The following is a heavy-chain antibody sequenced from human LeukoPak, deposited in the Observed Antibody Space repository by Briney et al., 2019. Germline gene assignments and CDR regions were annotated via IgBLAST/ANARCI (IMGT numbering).Heavy chain of an antibody. CDR3: ARIGGYCSSTSCLYYFDY. CDR2: INHSGST. J-gene: IGHJ4*02. V-gene: IGHV4-34*01. Sequence: SETLSLTCAVYGGSFSGYYWSWIRQPPGKWLEWIGEINHSGSTNYNPSLKSRVTISVDTSKNQFSLKLSSVTAADTAVYYCARIGGYCSSTSCLYYFDYWGQGTLVTVSS. CDR1: GGSFSGYY. D-gene: IGHD2-2*01.